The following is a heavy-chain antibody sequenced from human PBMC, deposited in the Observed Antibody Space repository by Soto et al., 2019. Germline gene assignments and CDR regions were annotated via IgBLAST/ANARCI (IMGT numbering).Heavy chain of an antibody. CDR1: GSTFSIYW. CDR3: ASAAAWSSSYYSYYY. D-gene: IGHD3-22*01. J-gene: IGHJ6*01. V-gene: IGHV3-7*01. CDR2: IKEDGSEK. Sequence: GGSLRLSCAASGSTFSIYWMTWVRQAPGKGLEWVANIKEDGSEKYYVDSVKGRFTISRDNAKNSLYLRMNSLRVEAPAVYYGASAAAWSSSYYSYYY.